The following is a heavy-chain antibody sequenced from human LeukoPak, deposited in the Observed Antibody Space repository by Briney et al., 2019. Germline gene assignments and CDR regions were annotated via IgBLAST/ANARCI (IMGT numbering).Heavy chain of an antibody. D-gene: IGHD3-22*01. CDR1: GFTFSSYS. V-gene: IGHV3-21*01. CDR3: ARDGTDSSGYSY. CDR2: ISSSSSYI. Sequence: GGSLRLSCAASGFTFSSYSMNWVRQAPGKGLEWVSSISSSSSYIYYADSVKGRFTVSRDNAKNSLYLQMNSLRAEDTAVYYCARDGTDSSGYSYWGQGTLVTVSS. J-gene: IGHJ4*02.